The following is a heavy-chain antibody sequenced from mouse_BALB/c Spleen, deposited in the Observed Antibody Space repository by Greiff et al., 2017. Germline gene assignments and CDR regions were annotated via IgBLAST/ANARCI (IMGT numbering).Heavy chain of an antibody. J-gene: IGHJ3*01. CDR2: IYPGDGDT. Sequence: VQLQESGAELVRPVSSVKISCKASGYAFSSYWMNWVKQRPGQGLEWIGQIYPGDGDTNYNGKFKGKATLTADKSSSTAYMQLSSLTSEDSAVYFCARQETGTRFAYWGQGTLVTVSA. D-gene: IGHD4-1*01. V-gene: IGHV1-80*01. CDR3: ARQETGTRFAY. CDR1: GYAFSSYW.